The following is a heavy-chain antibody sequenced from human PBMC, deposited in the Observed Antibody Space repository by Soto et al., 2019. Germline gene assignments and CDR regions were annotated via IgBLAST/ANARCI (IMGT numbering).Heavy chain of an antibody. D-gene: IGHD6-6*01. V-gene: IGHV3-23*01. Sequence: GGSLRLSCAASGFTFSRDGMSWVRQAPGKGLEWVSLITDNGGSTYYADSVKGRFTISRGNSKNTLSLQMNSLRAEDTAVYYCAKQVRDGTSSPYYFDYWGQGTLVTVSS. J-gene: IGHJ4*02. CDR3: AKQVRDGTSSPYYFDY. CDR1: GFTFSRDG. CDR2: ITDNGGST.